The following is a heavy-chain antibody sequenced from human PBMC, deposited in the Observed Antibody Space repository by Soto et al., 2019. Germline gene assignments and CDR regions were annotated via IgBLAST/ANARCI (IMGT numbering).Heavy chain of an antibody. J-gene: IGHJ3*02. CDR3: ARLELLVAPNEAFDI. CDR1: GYSFTSYW. D-gene: IGHD2-15*01. V-gene: IGHV5-51*01. CDR2: IYPGDSDT. Sequence: PGESLKISCKGSGYSFTSYWIGWVRQMPGKGLEWMGIIYPGDSDTRYSPSFQGQVTISADKSISTAYLQWSSLKASDTAMYYCARLELLVAPNEAFDIWGQGTMVTVSS.